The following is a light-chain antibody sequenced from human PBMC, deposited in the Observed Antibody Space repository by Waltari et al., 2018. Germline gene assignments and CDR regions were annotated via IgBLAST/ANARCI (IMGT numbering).Light chain of an antibody. CDR3: CSFAGSSTFV. V-gene: IGLV2-23*02. CDR1: SSDVGSYNL. CDR2: EVS. J-gene: IGLJ2*01. Sequence: QSALTQPASASGSPGQSITISCTGTSSDVGSYNLVSWYQQHPGKAPKLMIYEVSKRPSGCSNRFSGSKSGNPAFLTISGLQAEDEADYYCCSFAGSSTFVFGGGTELTFL.